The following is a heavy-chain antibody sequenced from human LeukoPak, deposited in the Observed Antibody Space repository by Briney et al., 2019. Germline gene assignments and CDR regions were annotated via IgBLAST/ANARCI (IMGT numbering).Heavy chain of an antibody. J-gene: IGHJ4*02. Sequence: PSETLSLTCTVSGGSISTGSYYWGWIRQPPGKGLEWIGNIYYSGNTYYNPSLKSRVTISIDTSKNQFSLQLSSVTAADTAVYFCARLLIVASDNYFDYWGQGTLVTVSS. V-gene: IGHV4-39*01. D-gene: IGHD5-12*01. CDR3: ARLLIVASDNYFDY. CDR1: GGSISTGSYY. CDR2: IYYSGNT.